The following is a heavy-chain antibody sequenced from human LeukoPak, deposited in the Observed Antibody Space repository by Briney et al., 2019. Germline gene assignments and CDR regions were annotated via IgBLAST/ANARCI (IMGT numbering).Heavy chain of an antibody. CDR3: ARDSHDYCDY. Sequence: ASVKVSCKTSGFTFTSNGISWVRQAPGQGLEWMGWINAYNGKTNYPQKFQDRVTMTTDTSTSTAYLELRNLRSDDTAVYYCARDSHDYCDYWGQGTLVTASS. J-gene: IGHJ4*02. CDR1: GFTFTSNG. V-gene: IGHV1-18*01. CDR2: INAYNGKT.